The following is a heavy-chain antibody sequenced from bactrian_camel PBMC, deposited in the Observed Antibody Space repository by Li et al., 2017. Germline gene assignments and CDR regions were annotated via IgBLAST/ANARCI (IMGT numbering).Heavy chain of an antibody. D-gene: IGHD2*01. Sequence: HVQLVESGGGLVQPGGSLRLSCPASGFTFSSYYMSWVRQAPGKGLEWVSSIYSDGSNTYYADSVKGRFTISRDNAKITVYLQMNSLKSEDTALYYCAQRGRHTIVVVTMRLLSPLTFAYWGQGTQVTVS. CDR1: GFTFSSYY. CDR3: AQRGRHTIVVVTMRLLSPLTFAY. J-gene: IGHJ6*01. CDR2: IYSDGSNT. V-gene: IGHV3-2*01.